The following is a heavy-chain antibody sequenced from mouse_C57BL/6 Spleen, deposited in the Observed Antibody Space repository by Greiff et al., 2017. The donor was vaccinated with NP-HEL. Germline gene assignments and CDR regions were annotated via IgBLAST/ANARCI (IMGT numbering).Heavy chain of an antibody. CDR1: GYTFTDYY. V-gene: IGHV1-76*01. CDR3: ARGNYYGSSYVYYAMDY. CDR2: IYPGSGNT. D-gene: IGHD1-1*01. J-gene: IGHJ4*01. Sequence: QVTLKVCGAELVRPGASVKLSCKASGYTFTDYYINWVKQRPGQGLEWIARIYPGSGNTYYNEKFKGKATLTAEKSSSTAYMQLSSLTSEDSAVYFCARGNYYGSSYVYYAMDYWGQGTSVTVSS.